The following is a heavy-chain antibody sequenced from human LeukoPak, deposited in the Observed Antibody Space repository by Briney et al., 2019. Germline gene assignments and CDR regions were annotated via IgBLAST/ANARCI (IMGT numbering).Heavy chain of an antibody. CDR3: VYLGSGSYRGINDAFDI. D-gene: IGHD3-10*01. J-gene: IGHJ3*02. CDR1: GLTFSSYA. V-gene: IGHV3-64*05. CDR2: ISSNGGRT. Sequence: GGSLRLSCSASGLTFSSYAMHCVRQAPGKGLEYVSAISSNGGRTYYADSVKGRFTISRDNSKNTPYVQMSSLRAEDTAVYLCVYLGSGSYRGINDAFDIWGQGTMVTVSS.